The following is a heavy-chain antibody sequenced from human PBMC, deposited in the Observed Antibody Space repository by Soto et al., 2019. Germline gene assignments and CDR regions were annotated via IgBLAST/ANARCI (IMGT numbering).Heavy chain of an antibody. CDR1: GGSISSYY. CDR3: ARAGPTAVTAYFDY. Sequence: PSETLSLTCTVSGGSISSYYWSWIRQPPGKGLEWIGYIYYSGSTNYNPSLKSRVTISVDTSKNQFSLKLSSVTAADTAVYYCARAGPTAVTAYFDYWGQGTLVTVSS. V-gene: IGHV4-59*08. J-gene: IGHJ4*02. D-gene: IGHD4-17*01. CDR2: IYYSGST.